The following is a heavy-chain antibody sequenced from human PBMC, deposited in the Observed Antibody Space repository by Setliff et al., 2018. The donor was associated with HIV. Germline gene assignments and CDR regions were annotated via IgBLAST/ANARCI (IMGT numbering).Heavy chain of an antibody. Sequence: SETLSLTCAVSGGSISRGSYSWGWIRQPPGKGLEWIGSISYTGITNYNPSLKSRVTISVDTSQNQFSLKLTSVTAADTAVYYCARLRQWLAFFDSWGQGTLVTVSS. CDR2: ISYTGIT. CDR3: ARLRQWLAFFDS. J-gene: IGHJ4*02. CDR1: GGSISRGSYS. V-gene: IGHV4-39*01. D-gene: IGHD6-19*01.